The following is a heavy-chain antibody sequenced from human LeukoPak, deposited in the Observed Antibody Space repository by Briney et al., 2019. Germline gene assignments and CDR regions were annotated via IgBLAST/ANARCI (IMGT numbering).Heavy chain of an antibody. D-gene: IGHD6-13*01. J-gene: IGHJ6*02. V-gene: IGHV1-18*01. Sequence: ASVKVSCKASGYTFTSYGISWVRQAPGQGLEWMGWISAYNGNTNYAQKLQGRVTMTTDTSTSTAYMELRSLRSDDTAVYYCARDRVGYSLVTYYYGMDVWGQGTTVTVSS. CDR3: ARDRVGYSLVTYYYGMDV. CDR2: ISAYNGNT. CDR1: GYTFTSYG.